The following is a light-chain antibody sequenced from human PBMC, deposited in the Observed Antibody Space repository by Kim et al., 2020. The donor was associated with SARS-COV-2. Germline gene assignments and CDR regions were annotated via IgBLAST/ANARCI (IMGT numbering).Light chain of an antibody. CDR3: QQYGSSHRT. Sequence: SPWERATLTCRASQSVSISYLAWYQQKTGQDPRLLLYGASSRATGIPDRCSGSGSGTDVTLTISRLEPEDFAVYYCQQYGSSHRTFGQGTKVDIK. V-gene: IGKV3-20*01. CDR1: QSVSISY. CDR2: GAS. J-gene: IGKJ1*01.